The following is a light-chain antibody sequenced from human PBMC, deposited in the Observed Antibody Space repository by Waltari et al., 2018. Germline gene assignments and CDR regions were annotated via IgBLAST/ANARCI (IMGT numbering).Light chain of an antibody. CDR1: SSDVGNYNL. CDR2: DDN. Sequence: QSALTQPASVSGSPGQSITISCTGTSSDVGNYNLVSWYQQYPGKAPKVMIYDDNRRPSGVSYLFSGSKSGNTASLTISGVQAEDEADYYCCSYAGSYTWVFGGGTKLTVL. J-gene: IGLJ3*02. CDR3: CSYAGSYTWV. V-gene: IGLV2-23*01.